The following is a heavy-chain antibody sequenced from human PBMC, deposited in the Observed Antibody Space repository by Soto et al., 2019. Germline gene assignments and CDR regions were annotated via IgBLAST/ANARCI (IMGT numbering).Heavy chain of an antibody. CDR2: IKSKTDRGTT. CDR3: ATDYSGGWFFDY. Sequence: EVHLVESGGGLVKPGGSLKLSCAASGFTFSSAWMNWVRQAPGKGLEWVGRIKSKTDRGTTDYAAPVKGRFTISRDDSKNTLYLQMNSLKTEDTAVYYCATDYSGGWFFDYWGQGTLVTVSS. J-gene: IGHJ4*02. V-gene: IGHV3-15*07. CDR1: GFTFSSAW. D-gene: IGHD6-19*01.